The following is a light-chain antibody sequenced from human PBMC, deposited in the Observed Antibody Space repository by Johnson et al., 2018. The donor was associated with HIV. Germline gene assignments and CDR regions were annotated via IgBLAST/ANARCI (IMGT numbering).Light chain of an antibody. CDR3: GTWDDTLNGRYV. V-gene: IGLV1-41*02. J-gene: IGLJ1*01. Sequence: QSVLTQPPSVSAAPGQKVTIPCSGSSSDMGNYAVSWYQQLTGTAPKLLIYDNSKRPSGVPDRFSGSKYGTSATLAISGLQAEDEAVYYCGTWDDTLNGRYVFGPWTKVIVL. CDR1: SSDMGNYA. CDR2: DNS.